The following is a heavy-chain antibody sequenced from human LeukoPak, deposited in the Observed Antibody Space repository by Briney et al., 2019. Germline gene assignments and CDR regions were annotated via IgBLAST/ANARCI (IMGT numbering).Heavy chain of an antibody. CDR3: AKDVEYSSSSYYYGMDV. D-gene: IGHD6-6*01. Sequence: GGSLRLSCAASGFTFDDYAMHWVRQAPGKGLEWVSLISGDGGSTYYADSVKGRFTISRDNSKNSLYLQMNSLRTEDTALYYCAKDVEYSSSSYYYGMDVWGQGTTVTVSS. CDR1: GFTFDDYA. CDR2: ISGDGGST. J-gene: IGHJ6*02. V-gene: IGHV3-43*02.